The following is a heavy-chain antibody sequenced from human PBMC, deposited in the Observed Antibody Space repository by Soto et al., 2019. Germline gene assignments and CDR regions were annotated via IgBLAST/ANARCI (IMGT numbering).Heavy chain of an antibody. CDR2: IYWDDDK. CDR1: GFSPTTSGVG. J-gene: IGHJ4*02. CDR3: AHRVLLTVFGLVTTTAIYFDF. Sequence: QITLNESGPTQVKPRQTLPLTCTFSGFSPTTSGVGVGWIRQSPGKAPAWLALIYWDDDKRYSPSLKSRLTITKETSKIQVVMRMADLDPADTDTYYYAHRVLLTVFGLVTTTAIYFDFWGQGTPVAVSS. V-gene: IGHV2-5*02. D-gene: IGHD3-3*01.